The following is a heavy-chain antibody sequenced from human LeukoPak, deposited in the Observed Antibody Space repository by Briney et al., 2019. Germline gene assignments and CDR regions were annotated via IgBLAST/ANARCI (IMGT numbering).Heavy chain of an antibody. CDR1: GFTFSSYA. Sequence: GGSLRLSCAASGFTFSSYAMSWVRQAPGKGLEWVSAISGSGGSTYYADSVKGRFTISRDNSKNTLYPQMNSLRAEDTAVYYCARESGYYDSSGYYVYWGQGTLVTVSS. D-gene: IGHD3-22*01. V-gene: IGHV3-23*01. CDR3: ARESGYYDSSGYYVY. CDR2: ISGSGGST. J-gene: IGHJ4*02.